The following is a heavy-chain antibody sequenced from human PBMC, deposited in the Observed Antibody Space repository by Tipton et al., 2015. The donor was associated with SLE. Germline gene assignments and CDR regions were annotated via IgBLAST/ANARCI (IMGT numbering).Heavy chain of an antibody. V-gene: IGHV4-38-2*02. CDR2: IYYSGST. J-gene: IGHJ1*01. D-gene: IGHD3-3*01. Sequence: TLSLTCTVSGYSISSGYYWGWIRQPPGKGLEWIGSIYYSGSTYYNPSLKSRVTISVDTSKNQFSLKLTSVTAADTAVYYCARDGDYDFWSGYYTPPEYFQHWGQGTLVTVSS. CDR3: ARDGDYDFWSGYYTPPEYFQH. CDR1: GYSISSGYY.